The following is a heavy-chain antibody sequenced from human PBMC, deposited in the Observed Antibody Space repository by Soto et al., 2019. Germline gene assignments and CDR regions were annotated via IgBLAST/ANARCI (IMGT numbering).Heavy chain of an antibody. Sequence: PGGSLRLSCAASGFTFSDYYMSWIRQAPGKGLEWVSYISSSSSYTNYADSVKGRFTISRDNAKNSLYLQMNSLRAEDTAVYYCARAPWVGGMDVWGQGTTVTVSS. D-gene: IGHD1-26*01. CDR2: ISSSSSYT. CDR1: GFTFSDYY. J-gene: IGHJ6*02. V-gene: IGHV3-11*05. CDR3: ARAPWVGGMDV.